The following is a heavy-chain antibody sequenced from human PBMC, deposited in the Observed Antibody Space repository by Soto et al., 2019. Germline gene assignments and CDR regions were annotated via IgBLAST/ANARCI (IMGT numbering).Heavy chain of an antibody. D-gene: IGHD7-27*01. CDR2: INAGNGNT. Sequence: ASVKVSCKASGYTFTRYGIRWVRQAPGQRLEWMGWINAGNGNTKYSQKFQGRVTITRDTSASTAYMELSSLRSEDTAVYYCARGPSGDKVDSWGQGTLVTVS. V-gene: IGHV1-3*01. CDR3: ARGPSGDKVDS. CDR1: GYTFTRYG. J-gene: IGHJ4*02.